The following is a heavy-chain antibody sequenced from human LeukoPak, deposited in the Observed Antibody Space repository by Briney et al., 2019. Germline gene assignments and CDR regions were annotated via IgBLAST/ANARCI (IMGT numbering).Heavy chain of an antibody. Sequence: ASVKVSCKASGYTFTSYGISWVRQAPGQGLEWMGWISAYNGIANYAQTLRGRVTMTTDTSTSTAYMELRSLRSDDTAVYYCARDVPRYQLLEWHNDYYYYMDVWGKGTTVTVSS. CDR3: ARDVPRYQLLEWHNDYYYYMDV. V-gene: IGHV1-18*01. J-gene: IGHJ6*03. CDR2: ISAYNGIA. CDR1: GYTFTSYG. D-gene: IGHD2-2*01.